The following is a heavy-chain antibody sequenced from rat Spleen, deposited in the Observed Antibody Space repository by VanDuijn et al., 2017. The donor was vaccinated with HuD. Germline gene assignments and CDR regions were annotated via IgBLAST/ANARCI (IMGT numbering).Heavy chain of an antibody. V-gene: IGHV5-34*01. D-gene: IGHD1-11*01. Sequence: EVQLVESGGGFVQPGRSLKLSCAASGLTFSDSGMNWIRQAQGKGLEWVAHISSRSGTIYYADTVKCRFTISRDNAKNTLYLQLSSLRSEDTALYYCARNYGGSPFDYWGQGVMVTVSS. CDR3: ARNYGGSPFDY. CDR1: GLTFSDSG. J-gene: IGHJ2*01. CDR2: ISSRSGTI.